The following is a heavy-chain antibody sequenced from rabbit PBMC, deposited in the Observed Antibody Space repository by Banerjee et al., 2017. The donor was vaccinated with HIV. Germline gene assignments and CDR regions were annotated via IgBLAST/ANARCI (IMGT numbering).Heavy chain of an antibody. Sequence: QSLEESGGDLVKPGASLTLTCTASGFDLSSRYYLCWVRQAPGKGLEWFGCIYTSSGGTDYASWAKGRFTISKTSSTTVTLQMTSLTAADTATYFCAKDLGYTVYGYTIYAFDPWGPGTLVTVS. CDR2: IYTSSGGT. CDR3: AKDLGYTVYGYTIYAFDP. CDR1: GFDLSSRYY. D-gene: IGHD6-1*01. J-gene: IGHJ2*01. V-gene: IGHV1S40*01.